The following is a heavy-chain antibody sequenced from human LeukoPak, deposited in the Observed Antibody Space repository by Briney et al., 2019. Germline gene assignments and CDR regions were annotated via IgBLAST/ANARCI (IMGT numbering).Heavy chain of an antibody. CDR3: ARELDTATLVY. D-gene: IGHD5-18*01. V-gene: IGHV1-69*06. CDR2: IIPIFGTA. J-gene: IGHJ4*02. Sequence: SVKVSCKASGGTFSSYAISWVRQAPGQGLEWMGGIIPIFGTANYAQKLQGRVTITADKSTSTAYMELSSLRSEDTGVYYCARELDTATLVYWGQGTLVTVSS. CDR1: GGTFSSYA.